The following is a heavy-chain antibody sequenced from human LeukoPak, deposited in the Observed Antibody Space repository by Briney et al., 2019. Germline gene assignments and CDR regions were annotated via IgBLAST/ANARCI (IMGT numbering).Heavy chain of an antibody. CDR1: GGSISSSYW. V-gene: IGHV4-4*02. Sequence: SETLSLTCAVSGGSISSSYWWSWVRQSPGKGLEWIGEIHHSGSTNYNPSLKSRVTISVDKSKNQFSLKLSSVTAADTAVYYCARTYSSSSYWFDPWGQGTLVTVSS. CDR3: ARTYSSSSYWFDP. CDR2: IHHSGST. J-gene: IGHJ5*02. D-gene: IGHD6-6*01.